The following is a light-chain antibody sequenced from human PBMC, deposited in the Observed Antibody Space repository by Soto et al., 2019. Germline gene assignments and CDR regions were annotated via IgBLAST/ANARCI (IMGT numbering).Light chain of an antibody. Sequence: AIQLTQSPSSLSASVGDRVTITCRASQGISSALAWYQQKPGKAPKLLIYDASSLESGVPSRFSGSGSGTDFTLTIRSLQPEDFATYYCQQFNSYRFTFGPGTKVDIK. J-gene: IGKJ3*01. CDR1: QGISSA. V-gene: IGKV1-13*02. CDR2: DAS. CDR3: QQFNSYRFT.